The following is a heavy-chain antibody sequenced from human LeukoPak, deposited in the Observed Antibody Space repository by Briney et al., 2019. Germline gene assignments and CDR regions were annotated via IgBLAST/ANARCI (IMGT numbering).Heavy chain of an antibody. J-gene: IGHJ6*02. CDR1: GGSISSYY. CDR2: IYYSGST. D-gene: IGHD4-17*01. Sequence: PSETLSLTCTVSGGSISSYYWSWIRQPPGKGLEWIGYIYYSGSTNYNPSLKSRVTISVDTSKNQFSLKLSSVTAADTAVYYCARHSYGDYAGNYVMDVWGQGTTVTVSS. CDR3: ARHSYGDYAGNYVMDV. V-gene: IGHV4-59*08.